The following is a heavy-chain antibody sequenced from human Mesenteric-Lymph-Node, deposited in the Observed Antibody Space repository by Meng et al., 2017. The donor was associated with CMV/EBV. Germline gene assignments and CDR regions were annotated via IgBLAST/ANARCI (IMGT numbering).Heavy chain of an antibody. Sequence: GQLQQWGVGLLKPSATLSLTCAVYGGSFSCDYCGWIRQPPGKGLEWIGEINHSGSTNYNPSLKSRVTISVDTSKNQFSLKLSSVTAADTAVYYCARHQRWLKSEGGINYWGQGTLVTVSS. V-gene: IGHV4-34*01. J-gene: IGHJ4*02. CDR2: INHSGST. CDR3: ARHQRWLKSEGGINY. CDR1: GGSFSCDY. D-gene: IGHD4-23*01.